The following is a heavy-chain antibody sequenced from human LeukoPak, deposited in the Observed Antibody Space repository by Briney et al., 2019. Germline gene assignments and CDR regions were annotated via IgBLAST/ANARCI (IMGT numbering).Heavy chain of an antibody. J-gene: IGHJ5*02. Sequence: ASVKVSCKASGYTFTGYYMHWVRQAPGQGLEWMGRINPNSGGTNYAQKFQGRVTMTRDTSISTAYMELSRLRSDDTAVYYCAREAPKRGDPWGDSRPFDPWGQGTLVTVSS. CDR3: AREAPKRGDPWGDSRPFDP. D-gene: IGHD2-21*02. CDR1: GYTFTGYY. CDR2: INPNSGGT. V-gene: IGHV1-2*06.